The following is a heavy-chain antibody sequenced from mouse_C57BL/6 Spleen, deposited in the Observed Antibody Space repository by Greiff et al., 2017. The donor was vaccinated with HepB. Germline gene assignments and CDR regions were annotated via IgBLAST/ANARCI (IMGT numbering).Heavy chain of an antibody. D-gene: IGHD2-5*01. CDR1: GYTFTSYW. CDR3: ARVEVYSNYFDY. CDR2: INPSNGGT. Sequence: QVQLQQPGTELVKPGASVKLSCKASGYTFTSYWMHWVKQRPGQGLEWIGNINPSNGGTNYNEKFKSKATLTVDKSSSQAYMQLSSLTSEDSAVYDCARVEVYSNYFDYWGQGTTLTVSS. J-gene: IGHJ2*01. V-gene: IGHV1-53*01.